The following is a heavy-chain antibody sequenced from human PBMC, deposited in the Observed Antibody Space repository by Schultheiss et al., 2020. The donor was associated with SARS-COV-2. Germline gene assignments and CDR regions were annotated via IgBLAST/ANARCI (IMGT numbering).Heavy chain of an antibody. V-gene: IGHV3-7*03. CDR3: ASVPPDYYYGMDV. CDR2: IKQDGSEK. CDR1: GFTFSSYG. J-gene: IGHJ6*02. Sequence: GGSLRLSCAASGFTFSSYGMHWVRQAPGKGLEWVANIKQDGSEKYYVDSVKGRFTISRDNAKNSLYLQMNSLRAEDTAVYYCASVPPDYYYGMDVWGQGTTVTVSS.